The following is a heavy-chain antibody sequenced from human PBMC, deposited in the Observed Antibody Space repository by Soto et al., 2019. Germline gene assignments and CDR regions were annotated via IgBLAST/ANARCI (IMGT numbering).Heavy chain of an antibody. CDR1: GFTFSSYS. V-gene: IGHV3-48*04. D-gene: IGHD1-26*01. J-gene: IGHJ3*02. Sequence: GGSLRLSCAASGFTFSSYSMNWVRQAPGKGLEWVSYISSSSSTIYYTDSVKGRFNISRDNAKNSLYLQMNSLRAEDTAVYCCARDSAIWDSTLHDAFDSWGQGTMVTVSS. CDR3: ARDSAIWDSTLHDAFDS. CDR2: ISSSSSTI.